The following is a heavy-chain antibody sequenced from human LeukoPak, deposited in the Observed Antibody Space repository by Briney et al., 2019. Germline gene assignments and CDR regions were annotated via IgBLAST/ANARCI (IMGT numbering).Heavy chain of an antibody. CDR1: GFTFSNAW. CDR2: IKSKTDGGTT. D-gene: IGHD3-16*01. V-gene: IGHV3-15*01. Sequence: PGGSLRLSCAASGFTFSNAWISSVRQAPGKGLEWVGRIKSKTDGGTTDYAAPVTGRFTISRDDSKNTLYLQMNSLKTEDTAVYYCTTDTSVMITFGGVYWGQGTLVSVSS. J-gene: IGHJ4*02. CDR3: TTDTSVMITFGGVY.